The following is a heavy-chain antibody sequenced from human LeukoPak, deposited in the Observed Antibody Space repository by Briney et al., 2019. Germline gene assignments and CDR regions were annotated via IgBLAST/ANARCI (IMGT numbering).Heavy chain of an antibody. V-gene: IGHV4-59*12. Sequence: PSETLSLTCTVSGGSISSYYWSWIRQPPGKGLEWIGYIYYSGSTNYNPSLKSRVTISVDTSKNQFSLKLSSVTAADTAVYYCARGRQEYCFDYWGQGTLVTVSS. CDR2: IYYSGST. J-gene: IGHJ4*02. CDR1: GGSISSYY. D-gene: IGHD3-10*01. CDR3: ARGRQEYCFDY.